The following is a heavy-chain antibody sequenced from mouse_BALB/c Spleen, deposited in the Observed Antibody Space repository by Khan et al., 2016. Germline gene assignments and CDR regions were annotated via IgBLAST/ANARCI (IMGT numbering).Heavy chain of an antibody. Sequence: EVKLEESGGGLVQPGGSMKLSCVASGFTFSNYWMNWVRQSPEKGIEWVAEIRLKSNNYATHYAESVKGRFTLSRDESKSSVDLQMNNLSAEDTGIYYCTRDDYYAMDYWGQGTSVTVSS. CDR3: TRDDYYAMDY. CDR2: IRLKSNNYAT. V-gene: IGHV6-6*02. CDR1: GFTFSNYW. J-gene: IGHJ4*01.